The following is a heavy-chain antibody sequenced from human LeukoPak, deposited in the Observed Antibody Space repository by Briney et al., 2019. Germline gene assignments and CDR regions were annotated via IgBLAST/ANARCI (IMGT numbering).Heavy chain of an antibody. CDR3: ANLRYFDWSSDY. V-gene: IGHV4-39*01. D-gene: IGHD3-9*01. CDR1: GGSISSSSYY. J-gene: IGHJ4*02. CDR2: IYYSGST. Sequence: SETLSPTCTVSGGSISSSSYYWGWIRQPPGKGLEWIGSIYYSGSTYYNPSLKSRVTISVDTSKNQFSLRLSSVTAADTAVYYCANLRYFDWSSDYWGQGTLVTVSS.